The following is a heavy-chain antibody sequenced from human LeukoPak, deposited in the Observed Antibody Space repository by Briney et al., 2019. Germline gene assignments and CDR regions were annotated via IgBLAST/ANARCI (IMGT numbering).Heavy chain of an antibody. D-gene: IGHD1-20*01. CDR2: ISYDGSNK. J-gene: IGHJ5*02. CDR1: GFTFSSYA. V-gene: IGHV3-30-3*01. CDR3: ARGAARYNWKGIWFDP. Sequence: GGSLRLSCAASGFTFSSYAMHWVRQAPGKGLEWVAVISYDGSNKYYADSVKGRFTISKDNSKNTLYLQMNSLRAEDTAVYYCARGAARYNWKGIWFDPWGQGTLVTVSS.